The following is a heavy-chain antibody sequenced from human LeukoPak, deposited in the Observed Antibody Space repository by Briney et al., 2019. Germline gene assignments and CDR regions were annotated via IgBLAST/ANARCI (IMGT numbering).Heavy chain of an antibody. V-gene: IGHV4-61*02. CDR2: IYTSGST. CDR3: ARGATVTTPGGNWFDP. D-gene: IGHD4-17*01. CDR1: GGSISSGSYY. J-gene: IGHJ5*02. Sequence: SETLSLTCTVSGGSISSGSYYWSWIRQPAGKGLEWIGRIYTSGSTDYNPSLKSRVTMSLDTSKNHFSLNLSSVTAADTAVYYCARGATVTTPGGNWFDPWGQGTLVTVSS.